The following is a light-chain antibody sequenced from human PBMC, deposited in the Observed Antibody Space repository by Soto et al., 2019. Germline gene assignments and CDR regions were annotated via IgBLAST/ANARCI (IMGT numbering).Light chain of an antibody. CDR3: MQDLRSPWT. CDR1: QSLLHSNGYNY. J-gene: IGKJ1*01. CDR2: LGS. Sequence: DIVMTQSPLSLPVTPGEPASISCRSSQSLLHSNGYNYLDWYLQKPGQSPQLLVYLGSNRASGVPDRFSGSGSGTDFTLKISSVEAEDVEVYYCMQDLRSPWTFGQGTKVEIK. V-gene: IGKV2-28*01.